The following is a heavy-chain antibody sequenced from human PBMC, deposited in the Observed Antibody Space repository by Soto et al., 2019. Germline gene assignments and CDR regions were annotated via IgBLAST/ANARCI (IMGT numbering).Heavy chain of an antibody. CDR2: ISYAGSTK. CDR1: GFTFSSFG. Sequence: PGGSLRLSCAASGFTFSSFGMHWVRQAPGKGLEWVAVISYAGSTKYYADSVKGRFTISRDNSENTLYLQMNSLRAEDTAVYYCAKGIYNSGWYFDYWGQGTLVTVSS. CDR3: AKGIYNSGWYFDY. D-gene: IGHD6-19*01. J-gene: IGHJ4*02. V-gene: IGHV3-30*18.